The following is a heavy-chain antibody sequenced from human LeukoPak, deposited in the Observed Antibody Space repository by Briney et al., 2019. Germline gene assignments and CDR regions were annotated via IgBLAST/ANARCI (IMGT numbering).Heavy chain of an antibody. V-gene: IGHV3-30*09. Sequence: PGQSLRLSCAAGGFTFNNYAMHWVRQAPGKGLEWVAIISYDGSNQYYADSVKGRFAISRDSSQNMVYLQMNTLRVDDTAVYFCAREGYYAFDIWGQGTMVTVSS. J-gene: IGHJ3*02. CDR1: GFTFNNYA. CDR3: AREGYYAFDI. D-gene: IGHD3-22*01. CDR2: ISYDGSNQ.